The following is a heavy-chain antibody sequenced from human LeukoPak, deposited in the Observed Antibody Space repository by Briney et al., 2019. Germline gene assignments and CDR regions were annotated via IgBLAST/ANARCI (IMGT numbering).Heavy chain of an antibody. CDR3: ARETAYYYDSSGYGGGAFDI. CDR2: ISGSGDSA. Sequence: GGSLRLSCAASGFTFSSYAMSWVRQAPGKGLEWVSAISGSGDSAYYADSVKGRFTISRDNSKNTLYLQMNSLRAEDTAVYYCARETAYYYDSSGYGGGAFDIWGQGTMVTVSS. D-gene: IGHD3-22*01. V-gene: IGHV3-23*01. J-gene: IGHJ3*02. CDR1: GFTFSSYA.